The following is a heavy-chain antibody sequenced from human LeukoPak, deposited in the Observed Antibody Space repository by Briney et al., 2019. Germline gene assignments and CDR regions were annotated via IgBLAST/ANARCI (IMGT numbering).Heavy chain of an antibody. J-gene: IGHJ4*02. CDR3: ARVGGYCSSTSCSIDY. Sequence: GASVKVSCKASGYTFTSYYMHWVRQAPGQGLEWMGIINPSGGSTSYAQKFRGRVTMTRDTSTSTVYMELSSLRSEDTAVYYCARVGGYCSSTSCSIDYWGQGTLVTVSS. CDR2: INPSGGST. CDR1: GYTFTSYY. V-gene: IGHV1-46*01. D-gene: IGHD2-2*01.